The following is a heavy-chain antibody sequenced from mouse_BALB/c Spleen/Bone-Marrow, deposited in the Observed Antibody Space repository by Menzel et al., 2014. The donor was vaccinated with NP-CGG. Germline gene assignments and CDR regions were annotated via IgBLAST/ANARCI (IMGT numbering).Heavy chain of an antibody. V-gene: IGHV5-6-3*01. Sequence: EVKLMESGGGLVQPGGSLKLSCAASGFTFSSYGMSWVRQTPDKRLELVATINSNGGSTYYPENLKGRFTISGDNAKNTLYLQMSSLKSEDTAVYYCARGYDYDYWGQGTTLTVSS. CDR1: GFTFSSYG. CDR2: INSNGGST. D-gene: IGHD2-4*01. J-gene: IGHJ2*01. CDR3: ARGYDYDY.